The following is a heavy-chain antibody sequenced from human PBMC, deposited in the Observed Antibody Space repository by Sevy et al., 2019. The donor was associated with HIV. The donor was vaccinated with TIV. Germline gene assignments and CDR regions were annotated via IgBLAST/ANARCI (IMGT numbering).Heavy chain of an antibody. CDR3: ARSYCSXXXXXXXXXXXX. J-gene: IGHJ6*02. D-gene: IGHD2-2*01. Sequence: GGSLRLSXAAXXXXXXXXXMNWVXXXXGXXXXXVSYXXXXXXXIFYADSVKGRFTISRDNAKNSLYLQMNSLRTXDTAVYYCARSYCSXXXXXXXXXXXXWGQXTTVTVSS. CDR1: XXXXXXXX. CDR2: XXXXXXXI. V-gene: IGHV3-48*01.